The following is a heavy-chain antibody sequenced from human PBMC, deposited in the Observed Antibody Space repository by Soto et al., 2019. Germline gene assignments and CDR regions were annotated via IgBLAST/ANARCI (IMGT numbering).Heavy chain of an antibody. CDR2: IWYDGSNK. D-gene: IGHD3-3*01. CDR3: ARDRRFLEWLDY. V-gene: IGHV3-33*01. J-gene: IGHJ4*02. Sequence: QMHLVESGGGVVQPGRSLTLSCVASGFTFTSYGIHWVRQAPGKGLEWVAVIWYDGSNKYYGDSVKGRFSISRDNSKNTVSLQMNSLRAEETAVYYCARDRRFLEWLDYWGQGTLVSVSA. CDR1: GFTFTSYG.